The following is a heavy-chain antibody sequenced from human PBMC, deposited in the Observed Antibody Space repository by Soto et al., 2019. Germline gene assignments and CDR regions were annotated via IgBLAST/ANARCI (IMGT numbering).Heavy chain of an antibody. CDR1: GLTFRSYW. CDR3: VRDMQWGRLDS. CDR2: INTDGSVA. J-gene: IGHJ4*02. D-gene: IGHD6-19*01. Sequence: EVQLVESGGGLVQPGASLRLSCAASGLTFRSYWMHWVRQAPGKGLVWVSRINTDGSVAMYVDSVKGRFTISRDNAKYTLYLHMNSLRAEDTAVYYCVRDMQWGRLDSWGQGTLVTVSS. V-gene: IGHV3-74*03.